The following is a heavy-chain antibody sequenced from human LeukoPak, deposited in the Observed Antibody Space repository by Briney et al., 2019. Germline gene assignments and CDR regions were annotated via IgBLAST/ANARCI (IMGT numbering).Heavy chain of an antibody. CDR2: ISAYNGNT. D-gene: IGHD3-3*01. CDR1: GYTFTSYG. J-gene: IGHJ4*02. Sequence: ASVKVSCKASGYTFTSYGISWVRQAPGQGLEWMGWISAYNGNTNYAQKPQGRVTMTTDTSTSTAYMELRSPRSDDTAVYYCARGLSSITIFGVVTIGIDYWGQGTLVTVSS. V-gene: IGHV1-18*01. CDR3: ARGLSSITIFGVVTIGIDY.